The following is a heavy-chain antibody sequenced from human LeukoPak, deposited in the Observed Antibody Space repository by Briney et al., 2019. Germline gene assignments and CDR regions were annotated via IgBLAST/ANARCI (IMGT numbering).Heavy chain of an antibody. J-gene: IGHJ4*02. V-gene: IGHV3-23*01. CDR2: IEYSGGSA. Sequence: GGSLRLSCTVSGFTLSSYEMSWIRQAPGKGLEWVSSIEYSGGSAYYADSVKGRFTISRDDSKNTLYLQLSSLRAEDTAVYYCAKKRPYDSSGYPTYFDYWGQGTLVTVSS. D-gene: IGHD3-22*01. CDR3: AKKRPYDSSGYPTYFDY. CDR1: GFTLSSYE.